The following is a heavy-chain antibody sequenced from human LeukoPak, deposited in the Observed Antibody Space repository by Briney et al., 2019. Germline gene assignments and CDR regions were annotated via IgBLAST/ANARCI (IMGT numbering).Heavy chain of an antibody. CDR1: GFTFSDYY. CDR3: ARAIRRQEPSDY. V-gene: IGHV3-11*01. D-gene: IGHD1-14*01. J-gene: IGHJ4*02. Sequence: GGSLRLSCAASGFTFSDYYMSWIRQAPGKGLEWVSYISSSGSTIYYADSVKGRFTISRDNAKNSLYLQMNSLRAEDTAVYHCARAIRRQEPSDYWGQGTLVTVSS. CDR2: ISSSGSTI.